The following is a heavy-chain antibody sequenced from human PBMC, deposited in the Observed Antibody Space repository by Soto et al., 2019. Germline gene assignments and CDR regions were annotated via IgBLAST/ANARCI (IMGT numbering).Heavy chain of an antibody. Sequence: GGSLRLSCTASGFTFGDYAMSWFRQAPGKGLEWVGFIRSKAYGGTTEYAASVKGRFTISRDDSKSIAYLQMNSLKTEDTAVYYCTRAFLSHDYGDYNFDYWGQGTLVTVSS. CDR3: TRAFLSHDYGDYNFDY. V-gene: IGHV3-49*03. D-gene: IGHD4-17*01. CDR2: IRSKAYGGTT. J-gene: IGHJ4*02. CDR1: GFTFGDYA.